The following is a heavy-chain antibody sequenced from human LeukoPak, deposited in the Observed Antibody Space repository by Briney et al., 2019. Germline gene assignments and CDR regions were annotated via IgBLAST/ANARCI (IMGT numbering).Heavy chain of an antibody. D-gene: IGHD1-26*01. V-gene: IGHV3-23*01. CDR3: AKERGRRSYYVDYYYYMDA. CDR1: GFTFSSYA. Sequence: PGGSLRLSCAASGFTFSSYAMSWVRQAPGKGLEWVSVISGSGASTYYADSVKGRFTVSRDNSKNTLYLQMNSLRAEDTAVYYCAKERGRRSYYVDYYYYMDAWGKGTTVTVSS. J-gene: IGHJ6*03. CDR2: ISGSGAST.